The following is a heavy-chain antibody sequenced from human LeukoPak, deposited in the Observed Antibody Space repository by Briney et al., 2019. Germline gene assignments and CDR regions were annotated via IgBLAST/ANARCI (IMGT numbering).Heavy chain of an antibody. V-gene: IGHV3-73*01. J-gene: IGHJ4*02. Sequence: QPGGSLRLSCAASGFTFSGSAMHCVRQASGKGQEWVGRIRSKANSYATAYAASVKGRFTISRDDSKNTAYLQMNSLKTEDTAVYYCTTYYDILTGYYTGDYWGQGTLVTVSS. CDR2: IRSKANSYAT. CDR1: GFTFSGSA. CDR3: TTYYDILTGYYTGDY. D-gene: IGHD3-9*01.